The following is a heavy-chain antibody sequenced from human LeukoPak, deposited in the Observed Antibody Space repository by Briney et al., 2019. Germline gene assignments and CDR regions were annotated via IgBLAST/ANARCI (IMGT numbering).Heavy chain of an antibody. CDR3: ARELGFGLPAV. Sequence: SVKVSCKASGGTFSSYTFTWVRQAPGQGLEWMGRIIQSFGAPNYAQQFQGRVTITTDESTSTVYMALSSLTSQDTAVYYCARELGFGLPAVWGQGTLVTVSS. J-gene: IGHJ4*02. D-gene: IGHD3-10*01. V-gene: IGHV1-69*05. CDR2: IIQSFGAP. CDR1: GGTFSSYT.